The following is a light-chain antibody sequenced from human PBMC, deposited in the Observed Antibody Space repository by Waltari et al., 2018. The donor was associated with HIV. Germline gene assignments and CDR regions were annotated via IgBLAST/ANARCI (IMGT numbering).Light chain of an antibody. CDR1: QSIDDK. Sequence: ETVMTHSPATLSASPGDTVTLSCTASQSIDDKLAWYQQKPGQSPRLLFYAASTGATGVPGRFSGSGSGTQFTLTISSLQSEDSALYYCQQYKNWPPLTFGQGTKVEIK. J-gene: IGKJ1*01. V-gene: IGKV3-15*01. CDR2: AAS. CDR3: QQYKNWPPLT.